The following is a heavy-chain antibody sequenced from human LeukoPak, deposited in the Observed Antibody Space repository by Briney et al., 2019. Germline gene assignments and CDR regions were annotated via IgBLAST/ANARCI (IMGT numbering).Heavy chain of an antibody. CDR1: GYTFTFYY. CDR2: INPSNGDT. CDR3: ARTPYTSGYLFYFDY. J-gene: IGHJ4*02. V-gene: IGHV1-46*01. D-gene: IGHD3-22*01. Sequence: ASVKVSCKTSGYTFTFYYIHWVRQAPGQGLEWMGIINPSNGDTTYAQKFQGRITMTRDTTTSTVYMELSSLRSEDTAVYYCARTPYTSGYLFYFDYWGQGTLVTVSS.